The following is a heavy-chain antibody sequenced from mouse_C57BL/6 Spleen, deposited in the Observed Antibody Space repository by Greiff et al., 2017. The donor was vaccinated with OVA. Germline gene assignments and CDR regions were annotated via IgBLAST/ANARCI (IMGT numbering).Heavy chain of an antibody. CDR1: GYTFTDYY. J-gene: IGHJ4*01. CDR3: ARSGDYDGYYAMDY. D-gene: IGHD2-4*01. CDR2: INPNNGGT. Sequence: EVQLQQSGPELVKPGASVKISCKASGYTFTDYYMNWVKQSHGKSLEWIGDINPNNGGTSYNQKFKGKATLTVDKSSSTAYMELRSLTSEDSAVYYCARSGDYDGYYAMDYGGQGTSVTVSS. V-gene: IGHV1-26*01.